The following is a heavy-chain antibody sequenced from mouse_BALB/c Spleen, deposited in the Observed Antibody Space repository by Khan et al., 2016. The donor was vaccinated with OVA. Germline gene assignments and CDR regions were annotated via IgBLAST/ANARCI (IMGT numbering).Heavy chain of an antibody. CDR2: INPSIGNI. D-gene: IGHD2-4*01. V-gene: IGHV1-7*01. Sequence: QVQLQQSGAELAKPGASVKMSCKAFGYTFTNYWMHWVKQRPAQGLEWIGYINPSIGNIDYYQKVTDKATLTADKSSSYAYMQLSSLTSEDSAVYTGANSGMITTTSAYYYAIYYWGQGASITVSS. CDR3: ANSGMITTTSAYYYAIYY. J-gene: IGHJ4*01. CDR1: GYTFTNYW.